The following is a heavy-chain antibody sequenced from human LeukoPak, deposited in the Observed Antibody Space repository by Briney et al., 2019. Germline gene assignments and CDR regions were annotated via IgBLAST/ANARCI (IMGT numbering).Heavy chain of an antibody. V-gene: IGHV3-30*03. J-gene: IGHJ3*02. D-gene: IGHD4-17*01. CDR3: ASSYGDYVYAFDI. CDR2: ISYDGSNK. Sequence: GGSLRLSCAASGFTFSSYGMHWVRQAPGKGLEWVAVISYDGSNKYYADSVKGRFTISRDNSKNTLYLQMNSLRAEDTAVYYRASSYGDYVYAFDIWGQGTMVTVSS. CDR1: GFTFSSYG.